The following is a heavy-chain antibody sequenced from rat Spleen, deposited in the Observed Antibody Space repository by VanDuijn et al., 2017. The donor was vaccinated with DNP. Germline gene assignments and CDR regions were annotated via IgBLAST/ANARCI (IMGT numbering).Heavy chain of an antibody. CDR2: ITSSGGST. CDR3: VRWNSGHFDY. CDR1: GFTFNNYW. Sequence: EVQLVESGGDLVQPGRSLILSCVASGFTFNNYWMAWIRQVPGKGLEWVAAITSSGGSTYYPDSVKGRFTISRDNAKSTLYLQMNSLRSEDMATYYCVRWNSGHFDYWGQGVMVTVSS. D-gene: IGHD4-3*01. J-gene: IGHJ2*01. V-gene: IGHV5-31*01.